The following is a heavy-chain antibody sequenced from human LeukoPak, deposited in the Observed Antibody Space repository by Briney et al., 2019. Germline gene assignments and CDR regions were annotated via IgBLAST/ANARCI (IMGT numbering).Heavy chain of an antibody. V-gene: IGHV1-69*06. CDR2: IIPIFGTA. CDR3: ARDAGVGYSSSWYRDASDI. D-gene: IGHD6-13*01. J-gene: IGHJ3*02. CDR1: GGTFSSYA. Sequence: SVKVSCKASGGTFSSYAISWVRQAPGQGLEWMGGIIPIFGTANYAQKFQGRVTITADKSTSTAYMELSSLRSEDTAVYYCARDAGVGYSSSWYRDASDIWGQGTMVTVSS.